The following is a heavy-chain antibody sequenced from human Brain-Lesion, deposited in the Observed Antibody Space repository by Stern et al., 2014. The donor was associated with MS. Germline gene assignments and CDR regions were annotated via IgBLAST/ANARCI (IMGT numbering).Heavy chain of an antibody. Sequence: VQLVESGPGLVKPSETLSLTCTVAGGSVSSTSYAWAWIRQPPGKGLEWIGTIYYSGNTYYSPSLKSRLPISLTASKNQFSRRLRSVTAADTAVYYCAGEEDIRYCSGGSCTGNWFDPWGQGTLVTVSS. V-gene: IGHV4-39*01. CDR2: IYYSGNT. J-gene: IGHJ5*02. CDR1: GGSVSSTSYA. D-gene: IGHD2-15*01. CDR3: AGEEDIRYCSGGSCTGNWFDP.